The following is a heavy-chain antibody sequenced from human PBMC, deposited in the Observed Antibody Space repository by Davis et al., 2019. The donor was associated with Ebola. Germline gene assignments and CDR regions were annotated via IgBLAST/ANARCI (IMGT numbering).Heavy chain of an antibody. CDR1: GFLFRNYV. Sequence: GESLKIPCETPGFLFRNYVMSCVRQAPGKGLEWVSTFGTRGDTYYADSVKGRFTISRDNSKKTLYLQMNSLRAEDTAVYYCAKSGLSFGVVKYHYGMDVWGKGTTVTVSS. V-gene: IGHV3-23*01. D-gene: IGHD3-3*01. J-gene: IGHJ6*04. CDR2: FGTRGDT. CDR3: AKSGLSFGVVKYHYGMDV.